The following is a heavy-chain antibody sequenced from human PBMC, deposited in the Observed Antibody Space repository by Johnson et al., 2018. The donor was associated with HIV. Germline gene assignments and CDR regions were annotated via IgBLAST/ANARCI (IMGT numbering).Heavy chain of an antibody. V-gene: IGHV3-13*01. CDR2: IGTAGDT. Sequence: VQLVESGGGLLHPGGSLRLSCAASGFTFSSYDMHWVRQATGKGLEWVSGIGTAGDTYYPASVKGRFTISRVNAKNSLYLQMNSLRAGDTAVYYCVAATGANGLDIWGQGTKVTVSS. CDR1: GFTFSSYD. CDR3: VAATGANGLDI. J-gene: IGHJ3*02. D-gene: IGHD1-26*01.